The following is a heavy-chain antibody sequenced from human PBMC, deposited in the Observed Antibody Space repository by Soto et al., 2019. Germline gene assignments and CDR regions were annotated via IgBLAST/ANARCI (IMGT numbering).Heavy chain of an antibody. D-gene: IGHD6-13*01. CDR1: EFRFDDHA. Sequence: GGFRRLSGTASEFRFDDHAMHWGRQAPGKGLEWVSGISWNSGSIGYADSVKGRFTISRDNAKNSLYLQMNSLRAEDTALYYCANDGSSWYYFDYWGQGTLVTVSS. V-gene: IGHV3-9*01. CDR2: ISWNSGSI. CDR3: ANDGSSWYYFDY. J-gene: IGHJ4*02.